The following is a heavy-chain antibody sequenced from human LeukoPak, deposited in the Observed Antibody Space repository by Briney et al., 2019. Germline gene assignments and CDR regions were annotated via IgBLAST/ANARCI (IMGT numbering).Heavy chain of an antibody. Sequence: QAGGSLRLSCAASGFTFSSYAMHWVRQAPGKGLEWVAVISYDGSNKYYADSVKGRFTISRDNSKNTLYLQMNSLRAEDTAVYYCARDLQVGATYWGQGTLVTVSS. D-gene: IGHD1-26*01. CDR2: ISYDGSNK. J-gene: IGHJ4*02. CDR1: GFTFSSYA. CDR3: ARDLQVGATY. V-gene: IGHV3-30*04.